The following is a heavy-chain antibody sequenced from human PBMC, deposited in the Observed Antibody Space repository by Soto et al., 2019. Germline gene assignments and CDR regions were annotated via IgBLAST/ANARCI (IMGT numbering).Heavy chain of an antibody. V-gene: IGHV3-21*01. CDR3: ARVVAYYDPYYYYGMDV. Sequence: EVQLVESGGGLVKPGGSLRLSCAASGFTFSSYSMNWVRQAPGKGLEWVSSISSSTSYIYYADSVKGRFTISRDNANKSLYLQMNSLRAEDTAVYYCARVVAYYDPYYYYGMDVWGQGTTVTVSS. CDR1: GFTFSSYS. J-gene: IGHJ6*02. D-gene: IGHD3-22*01. CDR2: ISSSTSYI.